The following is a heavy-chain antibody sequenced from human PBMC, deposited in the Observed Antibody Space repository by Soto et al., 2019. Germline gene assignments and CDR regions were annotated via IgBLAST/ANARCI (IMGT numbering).Heavy chain of an antibody. CDR1: GFTFSNYW. CDR3: ARAGSENDY. D-gene: IGHD3-10*01. CDR2: IKQDGSER. J-gene: IGHJ4*02. V-gene: IGHV3-7*05. Sequence: EVQLVESGGGLVQPGGSLRLSCAASGFTFSNYWMSWVRQAPGKGLEWVANIKQDGSERNYVDSVKGRFTISRDHAKNSLYLQLNSLRAEDTAVYYCARAGSENDYWGQGTLVTVSS.